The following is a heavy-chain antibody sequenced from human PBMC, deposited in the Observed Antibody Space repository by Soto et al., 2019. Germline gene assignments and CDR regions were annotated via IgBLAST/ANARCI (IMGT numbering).Heavy chain of an antibody. CDR3: ARVRGGYCSGGSCYSGGYYYYYYGMDV. CDR1: GGSFSGYY. V-gene: IGHV4-34*01. CDR2: INHRGST. D-gene: IGHD2-15*01. Sequence: SETLSLTCAVYGGSFSGYYWSWIRQPPGKGLEWIGQINHRGSTNYNPSLTSRVTISVDTSKTQSSLKLSAVTAADTAVYYCARVRGGYCSGGSCYSGGYYYYYYGMDVWGQGTTVTVS. J-gene: IGHJ6*02.